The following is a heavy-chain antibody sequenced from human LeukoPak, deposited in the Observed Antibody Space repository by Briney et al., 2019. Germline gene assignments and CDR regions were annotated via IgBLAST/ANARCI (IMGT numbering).Heavy chain of an antibody. D-gene: IGHD5-12*01. CDR2: IYPGDSDT. J-gene: IGHJ4*02. CDR3: ARRWLRYGSDFDY. Sequence: GESLKISCRGSGYSFTSYWIGWVRQIPGKGLEWMGIIYPGDSDTRYSPSSQGQVTISADKSISTAYLQWSSLKASDTAMYYCARRWLRYGSDFDYWGQGTLVTVSS. V-gene: IGHV5-51*01. CDR1: GYSFTSYW.